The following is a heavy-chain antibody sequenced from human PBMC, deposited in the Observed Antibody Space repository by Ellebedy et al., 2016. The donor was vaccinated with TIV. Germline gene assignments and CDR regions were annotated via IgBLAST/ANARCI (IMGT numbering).Heavy chain of an antibody. J-gene: IGHJ6*02. CDR3: ARERKVQQLVPGMDV. D-gene: IGHD6-13*01. Sequence: ASVKVSCKASGYTFTSYYTHWVRQAPGQGLEWMGIINPSGGSTSYAQKFQGRVTMTRDTSTSTVYMELSSLRSEDTAVYYCARERKVQQLVPGMDVWGQGTTVTVSS. CDR1: GYTFTSYY. CDR2: INPSGGST. V-gene: IGHV1-46*01.